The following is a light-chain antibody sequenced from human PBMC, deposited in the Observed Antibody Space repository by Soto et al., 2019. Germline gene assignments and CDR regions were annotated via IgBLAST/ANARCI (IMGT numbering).Light chain of an antibody. V-gene: IGLV2-23*01. J-gene: IGLJ1*01. CDR2: EGS. CDR3: CSYAGSSTYV. Sequence: QSVLTQPASVSGSPGQSITISCTGTSSDVGSYNLVSWYQQHPGKAPKLMIYEGSKRPSGVSNRFSGSKSGNTASLTISGLQVEDEADYYCCSYAGSSTYVFGTGPKVTVL. CDR1: SSDVGSYNL.